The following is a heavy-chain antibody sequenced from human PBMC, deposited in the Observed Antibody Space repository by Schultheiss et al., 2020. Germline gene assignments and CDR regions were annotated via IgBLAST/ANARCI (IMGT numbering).Heavy chain of an antibody. V-gene: IGHV3-33*08. CDR1: GFTFSSYG. CDR3: ARGEGCSGGSCYPAY. J-gene: IGHJ4*02. CDR2: IWYDGSNK. D-gene: IGHD2-15*01. Sequence: GGSLRLSCAASGFTFSSYGMHWVRQAPGKGLEWVAVIWYDGSNKYYADSVKGRFTISRDNSKNTLYLQMNSLRAEDTAVYYCARGEGCSGGSCYPAYWGQGTLVTVSS.